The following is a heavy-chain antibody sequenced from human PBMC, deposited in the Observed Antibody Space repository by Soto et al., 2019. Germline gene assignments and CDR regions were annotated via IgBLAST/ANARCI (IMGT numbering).Heavy chain of an antibody. Sequence: QVQLVESGGGVVQPGRSLRLSCAASGFTFDSYGMHWVRQAPGKGLEWVAVISSDGNNKYYADSVKGRFSIYRDNFNNILYLQMSSLRVEDTAVYDCVKDLLHNTVTTWGYWGQGTLVTVSS. CDR2: ISSDGNNK. CDR1: GFTFDSYG. CDR3: VKDLLHNTVTTWGY. J-gene: IGHJ4*02. D-gene: IGHD4-17*01. V-gene: IGHV3-30*18.